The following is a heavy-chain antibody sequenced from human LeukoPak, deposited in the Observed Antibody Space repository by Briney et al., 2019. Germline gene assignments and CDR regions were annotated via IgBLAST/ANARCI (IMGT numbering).Heavy chain of an antibody. CDR1: GYTFTSYY. Sequence: ASVKVSCKASGYTFTSYYIHWVRQAPGQGLEWMGIINPSGGSTTYAQKFQGRVTITRDTPTSTVYMVLSSLRSEDTAVYYCAREHLSIAAPSYWGQGTLVTVSS. CDR2: INPSGGST. J-gene: IGHJ4*02. D-gene: IGHD6-6*01. V-gene: IGHV1-46*01. CDR3: AREHLSIAAPSY.